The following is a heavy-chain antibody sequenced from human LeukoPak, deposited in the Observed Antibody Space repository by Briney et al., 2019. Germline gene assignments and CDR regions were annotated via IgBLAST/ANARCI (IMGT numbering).Heavy chain of an antibody. D-gene: IGHD6-19*01. CDR1: GFTFSIYG. CDR2: ISYDGSNK. V-gene: IGHV3-30*18. J-gene: IGHJ5*02. CDR3: AKDPNSSGLNWFDP. Sequence: GRSLSLFCAASGFTFSIYGMQWARQAPGKGREGLAVISYDGSNKSYADCVRGRFTISRDNSKNTLYLQMNSLRAEDTAVYYCAKDPNSSGLNWFDPWGQGTLVTVSS.